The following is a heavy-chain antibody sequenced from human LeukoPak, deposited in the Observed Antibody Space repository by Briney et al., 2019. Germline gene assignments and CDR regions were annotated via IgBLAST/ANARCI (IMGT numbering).Heavy chain of an antibody. D-gene: IGHD2-8*02. CDR3: ARGARGIFDSTGHFPYYFDF. V-gene: IGHV3-13*01. J-gene: IGHJ4*02. CDR1: GFSLSHHD. Sequence: GGSLRLSCAASGFSLSHHDMHWVRQGSAKRLEWVAGIGTPGDTVFAFSVKGRFGVSRDNDKNSVSLQMSSLTAGDTAVYFCARGARGIFDSTGHFPYYFDFWGRGTLVTVSS. CDR2: IGTPGDT.